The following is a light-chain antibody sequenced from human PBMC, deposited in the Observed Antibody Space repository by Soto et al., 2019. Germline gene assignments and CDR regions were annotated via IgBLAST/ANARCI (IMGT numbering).Light chain of an antibody. CDR3: SSYTTSTTGV. CDR1: SSDVGASNY. J-gene: IGLJ1*01. V-gene: IGLV2-14*03. Sequence: QSALTQPASVSGPPGRSITISCTGTSSDVGASNYVSWYQQHPGKAPKLLIYHVSNRASGVSDRFSGSTSGNTASLTISGLQAEDEADYYCSSYTTSTTGVFGTGTKLTVL. CDR2: HVS.